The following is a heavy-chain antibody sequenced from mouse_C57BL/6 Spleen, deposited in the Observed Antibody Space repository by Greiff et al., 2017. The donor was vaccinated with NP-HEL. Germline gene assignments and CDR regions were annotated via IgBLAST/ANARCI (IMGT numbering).Heavy chain of an antibody. CDR1: GFTFSSYA. J-gene: IGHJ1*03. CDR2: ISSGGDYI. Sequence: EVQLVESGEGLVKPGGSLKLSCAASGFTFSSYAMSWVRQTPEKRLEWVAYISSGGDYIYYADTVKGRFTISRDNARNTLYLQMSSLKSEDTAMYYCTREAITTARGYFDVWGTGTTVTVSS. D-gene: IGHD1-2*01. V-gene: IGHV5-9-1*02. CDR3: TREAITTARGYFDV.